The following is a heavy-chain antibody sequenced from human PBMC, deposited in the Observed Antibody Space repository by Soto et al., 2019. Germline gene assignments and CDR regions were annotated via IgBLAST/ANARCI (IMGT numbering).Heavy chain of an antibody. V-gene: IGHV4-31*03. CDR2: IYYSGGT. CDR3: AALRGYSYGLVFSSFDY. Sequence: SSETLSLTCTVSGGSISSGGYYWSWIRQHPGKGLEGIGYIYYSGGTYYNPSLKSRVTISVDTSKNQFSLKLSSVTAADTAVYYCAALRGYSYGLVFSSFDYWGQGTLVTVSS. CDR1: GGSISSGGYY. J-gene: IGHJ4*02. D-gene: IGHD5-18*01.